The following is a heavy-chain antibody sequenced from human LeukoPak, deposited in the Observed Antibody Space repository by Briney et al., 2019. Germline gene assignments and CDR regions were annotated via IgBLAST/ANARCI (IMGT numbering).Heavy chain of an antibody. CDR3: AAATGTNHFDY. CDR1: GGSISSGDYY. V-gene: IGHV4-30-4*01. Sequence: SETLSLTCTVSGGSISSGDYYRSWIRQPPGKGLEWIGYIYYSGSTYYNPSLKSRVTISVDTSKNQFSLKLSSVTAADTAVYYCAAATGTNHFDYWGQGTLVTVSS. J-gene: IGHJ4*02. CDR2: IYYSGST. D-gene: IGHD1-14*01.